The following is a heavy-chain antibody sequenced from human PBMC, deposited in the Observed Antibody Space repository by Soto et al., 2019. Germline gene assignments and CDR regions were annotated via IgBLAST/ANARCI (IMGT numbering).Heavy chain of an antibody. CDR1: GFTVSSNY. D-gene: IGHD1-26*01. CDR3: ARESIVGATNTFDY. CDR2: IYSGGST. Sequence: TGGSLRLSCAASGFTVSSNYMSWVRQAPGKGLEWVSIIYSGGSTYYADSVKGRFTISRDNSKNTVYLQMNSLRAEDTAVYYCARESIVGATNTFDYWGQGTLVTVSS. J-gene: IGHJ4*02. V-gene: IGHV3-66*01.